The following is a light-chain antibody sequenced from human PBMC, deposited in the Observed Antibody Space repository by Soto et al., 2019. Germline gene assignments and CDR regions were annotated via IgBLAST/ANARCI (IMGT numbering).Light chain of an antibody. J-gene: IGKJ5*01. V-gene: IGKV3-11*01. Sequence: EIVLTQSPATLSLSPGERATLSCRASQSVSSYLAWYQQKPGQAPRLLIYDASSRATGIPARFSGSGSGTDSTLTISSLEPEDFADYYCQQRSNWPITFGQGTRLEIK. CDR1: QSVSSY. CDR2: DAS. CDR3: QQRSNWPIT.